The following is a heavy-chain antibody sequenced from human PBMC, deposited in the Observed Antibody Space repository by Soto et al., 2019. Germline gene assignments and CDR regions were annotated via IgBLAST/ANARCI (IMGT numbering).Heavy chain of an antibody. CDR2: TYYRSKWYN. CDR1: GDSVSSNSAA. Sequence: SQTLSLTCAISGDSVSSNSAAWNWIRQSPSRGLEWLGRTYYRSKWYNDYAVSVESRITINPDTSKNQFSLQLNSVTPEDTAVYYCARFYYDFWRGYSDAFDIWGTGTMGTVS. J-gene: IGHJ3*02. CDR3: ARFYYDFWRGYSDAFDI. V-gene: IGHV6-1*01. D-gene: IGHD3-3*01.